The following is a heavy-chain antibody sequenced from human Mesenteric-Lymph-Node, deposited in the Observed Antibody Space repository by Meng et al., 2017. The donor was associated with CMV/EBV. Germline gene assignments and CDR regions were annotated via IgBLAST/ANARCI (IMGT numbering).Heavy chain of an antibody. CDR3: VRDYDFSDAFDI. J-gene: IGHJ3*02. V-gene: IGHV3-21*01. CDR1: GFTFSSYG. Sequence: GESLKISCAASGFTFSSYGMHWVCQAPGKGLEWVSSISSSSSYIYYADSVKGRFTISRDNAKNSLYLQMNSLRAEDTAVYYCVRDYDFSDAFDIWGQGTMVTVSS. D-gene: IGHD3-3*01. CDR2: ISSSSSYI.